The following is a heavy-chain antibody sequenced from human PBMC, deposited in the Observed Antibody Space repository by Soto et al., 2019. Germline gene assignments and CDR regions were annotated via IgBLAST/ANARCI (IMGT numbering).Heavy chain of an antibody. V-gene: IGHV3-21*01. J-gene: IGHJ4*02. Sequence: EVQLVESGGGLVKPGGSLRLSCTPSGFTFSSYSMNWVRQAPGKGLEWVSSISSSSSYIYYADSVKGRFTISRDNAKNSLYLQMNSRRAEDTAVYYCARGDCGGDCYWGRYFDYWGQGTLVTVSS. CDR3: ARGDCGGDCYWGRYFDY. CDR1: GFTFSSYS. D-gene: IGHD2-21*02. CDR2: ISSSSSYI.